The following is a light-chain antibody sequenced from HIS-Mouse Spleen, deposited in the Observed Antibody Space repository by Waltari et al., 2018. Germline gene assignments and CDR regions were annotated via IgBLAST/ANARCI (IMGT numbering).Light chain of an antibody. J-gene: IGLJ3*02. CDR2: KDS. V-gene: IGLV3-25*03. CDR3: QSADSSGTGWV. Sequence: VSVSPGQTARITCSGDTLPKQYAYWYQQKPGQAPVLVIYKDSERPSGIPERFSGSSSGTTVTLTISGVQAEDEADYYCQSADSSGTGWVFGGGTKLTVL. CDR1: TLPKQY.